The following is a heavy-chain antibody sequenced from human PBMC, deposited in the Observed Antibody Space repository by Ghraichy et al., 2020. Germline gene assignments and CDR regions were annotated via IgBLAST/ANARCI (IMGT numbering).Heavy chain of an antibody. J-gene: IGHJ5*02. Sequence: GGSLRLSCAASGFIVSNNYMSWVRQAPGKGLEWVSGIFNSGTTYYADSVKGRFTSSRDNSKNALYLEMNSLRAEDTAVYYCARGYDFWTWGQGTLVTVSS. CDR3: ARGYDFWT. CDR1: GFIVSNNY. CDR2: IFNSGTT. D-gene: IGHD3-3*01. V-gene: IGHV3-66*02.